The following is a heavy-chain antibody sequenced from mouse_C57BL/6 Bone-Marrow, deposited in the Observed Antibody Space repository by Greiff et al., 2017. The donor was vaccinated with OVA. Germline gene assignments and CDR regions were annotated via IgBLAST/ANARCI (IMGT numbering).Heavy chain of an antibody. Sequence: VQLQQSGPELVKPGASVKISCKASGYTFTDYYMNWVKQSHGKSLEWIGDINPNNGGTSYNQKFKGKATLTVDKSSSTAYMELRSLTSEDSAVYYCARLWNDGSSYPAWFAYWGQGTLVTVSA. CDR1: GYTFTDYY. CDR3: ARLWNDGSSYPAWFAY. J-gene: IGHJ3*01. CDR2: INPNNGGT. D-gene: IGHD1-1*01. V-gene: IGHV1-26*01.